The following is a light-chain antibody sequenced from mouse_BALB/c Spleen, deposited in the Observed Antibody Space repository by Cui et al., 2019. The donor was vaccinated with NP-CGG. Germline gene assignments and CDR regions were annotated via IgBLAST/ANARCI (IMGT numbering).Light chain of an antibody. V-gene: IGLV1*01. CDR3: ALWYSNHWV. J-gene: IGLJ1*01. Sequence: QALLTQEPALTTSPGETVTLTCRSSTGAVTTSNYANWVQEKPDHLLTGLIGGTNNRTPGVPARFSGSLIGDKAALTITGAQIEDEATYFCALWYSNHWVFGGGTKLTVL. CDR2: GTN. CDR1: TGAVTTSNY.